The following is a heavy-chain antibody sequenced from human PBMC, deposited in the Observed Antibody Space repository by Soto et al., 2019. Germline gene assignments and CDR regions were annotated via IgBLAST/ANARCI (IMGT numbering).Heavy chain of an antibody. CDR3: ARAWLGMVTIDY. J-gene: IGHJ4*02. CDR2: INPNSGGT. CDR1: GYTFTGYY. Sequence: ASVKVSCKASGYTFTGYYMHWVRQAPGQGLEWMGWINPNSGGTNYAQKFQGRVTMTRDTSISTAYMELNRLRSDDTAVYYCARAWLGMVTIDYWGQGTLVTVSS. D-gene: IGHD5-18*01. V-gene: IGHV1-2*02.